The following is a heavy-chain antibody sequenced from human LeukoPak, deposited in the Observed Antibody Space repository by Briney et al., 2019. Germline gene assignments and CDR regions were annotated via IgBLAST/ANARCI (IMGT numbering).Heavy chain of an antibody. Sequence: GGSLRLSCTASGFSFSGHWMHRARQLPGKGLVWVSRISPTGSTTSYADSVKGRFTVSRDDSKNTAYLQMNNLRAEDTAVYYCVSFYETYWGRGTLVTVSS. D-gene: IGHD2-2*01. CDR3: VSFYETY. J-gene: IGHJ4*02. CDR2: ISPTGSTT. CDR1: GFSFSGHW. V-gene: IGHV3-74*01.